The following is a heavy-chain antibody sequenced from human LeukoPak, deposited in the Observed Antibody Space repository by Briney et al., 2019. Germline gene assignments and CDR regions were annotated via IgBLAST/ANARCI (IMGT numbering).Heavy chain of an antibody. CDR1: GFTFSSYA. V-gene: IGHV3-23*01. J-gene: IGHJ4*02. Sequence: GGSLRLSCAASGFTFSSYAMSWVRRAPGKGLEWVSAISGSGGSTYYADSVKGRFTISRDNSKNTLYLQMNSLRAEDTAVYYCAKDSGDYYDSSGPGFDYWGQGTPVTVSS. CDR3: AKDSGDYYDSSGPGFDY. D-gene: IGHD3-22*01. CDR2: ISGSGGST.